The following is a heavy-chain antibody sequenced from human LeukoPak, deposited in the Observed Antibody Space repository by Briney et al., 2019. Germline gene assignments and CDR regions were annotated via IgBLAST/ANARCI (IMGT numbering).Heavy chain of an antibody. Sequence: GGSLRLSCAASGFTFSSYGMHWVRQAPGKGLEWVAVIWYDGSNKYYADSVKGRFTISRDNSKNTLYLQMNSLRAEDTAVYYCAKGHRYRFGELSEFDDCGQGSLLSVSS. V-gene: IGHV3-33*06. CDR3: AKGHRYRFGELSEFDD. J-gene: IGHJ4*02. CDR2: IWYDGSNK. CDR1: GFTFSSYG. D-gene: IGHD3-10*01.